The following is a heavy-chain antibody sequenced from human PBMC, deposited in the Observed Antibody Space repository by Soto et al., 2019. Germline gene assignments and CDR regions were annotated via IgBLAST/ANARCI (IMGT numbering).Heavy chain of an antibody. D-gene: IGHD3-3*01. CDR3: AKGIDFWSGYPY. J-gene: IGHJ4*02. CDR2: ISYDGSNK. CDR1: GFTFSSYG. Sequence: PGGSLRLSCAASGFTFSSYGMHWVRQAPGKGLEWVAVISYDGSNKYYADSVKGRFTISRDNSKNTLYLQMNSLRAEDTAVYYCAKGIDFWSGYPYWGQGTLVTVSS. V-gene: IGHV3-30*18.